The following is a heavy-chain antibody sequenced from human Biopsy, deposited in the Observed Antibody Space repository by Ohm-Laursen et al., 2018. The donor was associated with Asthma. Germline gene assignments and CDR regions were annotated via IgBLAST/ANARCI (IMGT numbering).Heavy chain of an antibody. CDR3: AKESGSNYAFDI. CDR2: IYYSGST. J-gene: IGHJ3*02. CDR1: GGSISSSSYY. Sequence: GTLSLTCTVSGGSISSSSYYWGWIRQPPGKGLEWIGSIYYSGSTYYNPSLKSRVTISVDTSKNQFSLKLSSVTAADTAVYYCAKESGSNYAFDIWGQGAMVTVSS. V-gene: IGHV4-39*02. D-gene: IGHD1-1*01.